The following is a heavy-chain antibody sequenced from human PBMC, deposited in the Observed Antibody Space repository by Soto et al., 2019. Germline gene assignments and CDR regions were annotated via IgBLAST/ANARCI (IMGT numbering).Heavy chain of an antibody. CDR2: ISPYNGET. V-gene: IGHV1-18*01. CDR1: GYTFSEYG. CDR3: AKDRHRGVRGSPASGGWCFDL. J-gene: IGHJ2*01. D-gene: IGHD2-15*01. Sequence: QVQLVQSGAEVKRPGASVKVSCKASGYTFSEYGISWVRQAPGQGLEWMGWISPYNGETSFRQNDDGRVTLATDTSTNTAYMDLRSLRSDDTAVYYCAKDRHRGVRGSPASGGWCFDLWGPGTLVTVSS.